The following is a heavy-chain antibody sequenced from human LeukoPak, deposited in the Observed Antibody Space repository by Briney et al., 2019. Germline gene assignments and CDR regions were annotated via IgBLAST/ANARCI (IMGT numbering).Heavy chain of an antibody. CDR1: GVSISSYY. J-gene: IGHJ4*02. V-gene: IGHV4-59*08. Sequence: SETLSLTCTVSGVSISSYYWSWIRQPPGKGLEWIGYIYYSGSTNYNPSLKSRLTISVDAPKNQFSLKLSSVTATDTAVYYCASLTTVIQGYFDSWGQGTLVTVSS. CDR3: ASLTTVIQGYFDS. D-gene: IGHD4-17*01. CDR2: IYYSGST.